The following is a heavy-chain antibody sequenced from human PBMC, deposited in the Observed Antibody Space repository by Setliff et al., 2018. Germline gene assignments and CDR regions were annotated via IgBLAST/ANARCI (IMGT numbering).Heavy chain of an antibody. V-gene: IGHV1-8*02. J-gene: IGHJ6*03. D-gene: IGHD2-2*02. CDR1: GYSFTNYD. Sequence: ASVKVSCKASGYSFTNYDINWVRQVTGQGLEWLGWINTNSGTTGRAQKFQDRVTMTRDPSITTAYMELSSLRSDDSAVYYCARGYCNTTTCSTSPQYYYLDVWDKGTTATVSS. CDR2: INTNSGTT. CDR3: ARGYCNTTTCSTSPQYYYLDV.